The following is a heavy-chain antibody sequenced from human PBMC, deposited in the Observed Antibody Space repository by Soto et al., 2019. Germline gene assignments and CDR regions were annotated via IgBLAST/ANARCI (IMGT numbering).Heavy chain of an antibody. CDR3: ARAVPTDGRGFDP. CDR2: ISSSSSTI. Sequence: GGSLRLSCAASGFTFSSYSMNWVRQAPGKGLEWVSYISSSSSTIYYADSVKGRFTISRDNAKNSLYLQMNSLRAEDTAVYYCARAVPTDGRGFDPWGQGTLVTVSS. CDR1: GFTFSSYS. D-gene: IGHD1-26*01. J-gene: IGHJ5*02. V-gene: IGHV3-48*01.